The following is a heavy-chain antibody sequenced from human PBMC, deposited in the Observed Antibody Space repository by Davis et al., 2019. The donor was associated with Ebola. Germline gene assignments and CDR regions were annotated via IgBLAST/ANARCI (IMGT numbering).Heavy chain of an antibody. CDR3: TLGEN. V-gene: IGHV3-15*01. D-gene: IGHD3-16*01. CDR1: GFTFSNVW. Sequence: PGGSLRLSCAASGFTFSNVWFTWVRQCPGKGLQWIGRIRSRSDGGTTDYAAPLKGRFTTSRDDSQNMVYLQMNSLKTEDTAVYFCTLGENWGPGTQVTVSS. CDR2: IRSRSDGGTT. J-gene: IGHJ4*02.